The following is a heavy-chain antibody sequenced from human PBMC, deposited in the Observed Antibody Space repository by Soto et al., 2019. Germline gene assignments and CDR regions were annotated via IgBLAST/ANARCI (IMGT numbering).Heavy chain of an antibody. CDR2: VIPIFGTA. CDR1: GGTFSSYA. Sequence: QVQLVQSGAEVKKPGSSVKVSCKASGGTFSSYAISWVRQAPGQGLEWMGGVIPIFGTANYAQNFQDRVTITADKSTSTAYMELSSLRSEDTAVYYCARLMTTANYSYYYGMDVWGQGTTVTVSS. D-gene: IGHD4-17*01. V-gene: IGHV1-69*06. CDR3: ARLMTTANYSYYYGMDV. J-gene: IGHJ6*02.